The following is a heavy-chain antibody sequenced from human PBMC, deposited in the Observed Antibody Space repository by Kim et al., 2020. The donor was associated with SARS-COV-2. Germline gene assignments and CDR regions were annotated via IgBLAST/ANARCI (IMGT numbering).Heavy chain of an antibody. D-gene: IGHD2-15*01. V-gene: IGHV3-72*01. CDR1: GFTFSDHF. CDR3: VRGPHCRSGSCYPPRFDY. Sequence: GGSLRLSCAASGFTFSDHFMDWVRQAPGKGLEWVGRARNKAYSYSTEYAASVRGRFTISRDDSKSSLYLQMNSLNTEDTAVYYCVRGPHCRSGSCYPPRFDYWGQGTLVTVSS. J-gene: IGHJ4*02. CDR2: ARNKAYSYST.